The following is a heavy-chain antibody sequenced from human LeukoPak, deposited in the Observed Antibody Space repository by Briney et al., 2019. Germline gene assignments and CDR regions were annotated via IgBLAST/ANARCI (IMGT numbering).Heavy chain of an antibody. CDR2: INPNSGGT. J-gene: IGHJ4*02. CDR3: AKAFYGDYGIVDY. D-gene: IGHD4-17*01. CDR1: GYTFTGYY. V-gene: IGHV1-2*02. Sequence: ASVKVSCKASGYTFTGYYMHWVRQAPGQGIEWMGWINPNSGGTNYAQKFQGRVTMTRDTSISTAYMELSRLRSDDTAVYYCAKAFYGDYGIVDYWGQGTLVTVSS.